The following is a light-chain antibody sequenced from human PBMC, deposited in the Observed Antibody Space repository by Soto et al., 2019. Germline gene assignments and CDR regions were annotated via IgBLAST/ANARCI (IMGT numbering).Light chain of an antibody. J-gene: IGLJ1*01. CDR3: SSYTSSSTLLYV. CDR1: SSDIGRFNY. V-gene: IGLV2-14*01. CDR2: EVT. Sequence: QSVLTRPASVSGSPGQSITISCTGTSSDIGRFNYVSWYQQHPGKAPKLIIYEVTNRPSGVSNRFSGSKSGNTASLTISGLQSEDEADYYCSSYTSSSTLLYVFGTGTKV.